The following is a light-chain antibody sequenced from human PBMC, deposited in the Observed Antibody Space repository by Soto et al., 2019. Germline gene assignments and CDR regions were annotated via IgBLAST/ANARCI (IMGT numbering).Light chain of an antibody. V-gene: IGKV3-20*01. CDR2: GAS. Sequence: IGLRQSPCTLSLSPGETATLSCRASQSVRRDYLAWLQQKPGQAPRVLIYGASSRAAGIPDRFSGSGSGTAFTLTISRLEAEDSAVYYCQQYGAAPRTFGQGTKVDIK. J-gene: IGKJ1*01. CDR3: QQYGAAPRT. CDR1: QSVRRDY.